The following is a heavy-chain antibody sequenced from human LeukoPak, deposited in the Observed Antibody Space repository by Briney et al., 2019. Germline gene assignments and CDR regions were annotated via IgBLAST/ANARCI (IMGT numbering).Heavy chain of an antibody. CDR1: GFSFSGYS. J-gene: IGHJ4*02. D-gene: IGHD6-19*01. V-gene: IGHV3-21*01. CDR3: ARWSTNGWYYFDY. Sequence: GGSLRLSWAASGFSFSGYSMTWVRQAPGKGLEWVSSISSSSSYIYYADSVKGRFTVSRDNAKNSLYLQMNSLRAEDTAVYYCARWSTNGWYYFDYWGQGTLVTVSS. CDR2: ISSSSSYI.